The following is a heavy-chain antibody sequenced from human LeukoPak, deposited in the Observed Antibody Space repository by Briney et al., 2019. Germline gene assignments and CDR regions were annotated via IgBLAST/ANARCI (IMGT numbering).Heavy chain of an antibody. Sequence: GGSLRLSCAVSGFTFSDHYMGWVRQAAGKGLEWVGRSRNKDHRYSTEYAASVKGRFTISRDESKNSLYLQMNSLKIEDTAIYYCVRGHDSFDYWGQGTLVTVSS. V-gene: IGHV3-72*01. D-gene: IGHD3-3*01. CDR1: GFTFSDHY. J-gene: IGHJ4*02. CDR2: SRNKDHRYST. CDR3: VRGHDSFDY.